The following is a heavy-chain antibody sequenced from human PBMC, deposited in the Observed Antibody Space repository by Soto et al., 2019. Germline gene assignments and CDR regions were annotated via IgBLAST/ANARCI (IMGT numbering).Heavy chain of an antibody. Sequence: EVQLLESGGGLVQPGGSLRLSCAASGFTFSSYAMSWVRQAPGKGLEWVSVISGSGGSTYYPDSVKGRFTISRDNSKNTRYLQMNSLRAEDTAVYYCASRSSGWYFGYCGQGTLVTVSS. D-gene: IGHD6-19*01. J-gene: IGHJ4*02. V-gene: IGHV3-23*01. CDR1: GFTFSSYA. CDR3: ASRSSGWYFGY. CDR2: ISGSGGST.